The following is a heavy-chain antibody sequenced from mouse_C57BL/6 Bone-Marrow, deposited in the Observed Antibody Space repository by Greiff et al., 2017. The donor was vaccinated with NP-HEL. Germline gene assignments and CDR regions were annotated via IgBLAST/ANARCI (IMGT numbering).Heavy chain of an antibody. J-gene: IGHJ3*01. Sequence: EVQVVESGGGLVKPGGSLKLSCAASGFTFSSYTMSWVRQTPEKRLEWVATISGGGGNTYYPDSVKGRFTISRDNAKNTLYLQMSSLRSEDTALYYCARSYYYGSSFAYWGQGTLVTVSA. CDR2: ISGGGGNT. CDR3: ARSYYYGSSFAY. V-gene: IGHV5-9*01. CDR1: GFTFSSYT. D-gene: IGHD1-1*01.